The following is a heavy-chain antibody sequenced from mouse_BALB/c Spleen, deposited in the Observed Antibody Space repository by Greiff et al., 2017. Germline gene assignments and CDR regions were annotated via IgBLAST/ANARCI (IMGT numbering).Heavy chain of an antibody. V-gene: IGHV3-8*02. CDR3: ARYRYDVLYYAMDY. J-gene: IGHJ4*01. Sequence: EVQRVESGPSLVKPSQTLSLTCSVTGDSITSGYWNWIRKFPGNKLEYMGYISYSGSTYYNPSLKSRISITRDTSKNQYYLQLNSVTTEDTATYYCARYRYDVLYYAMDYWGQGTSVTVSS. CDR2: ISYSGST. CDR1: GDSITSGY. D-gene: IGHD2-14*01.